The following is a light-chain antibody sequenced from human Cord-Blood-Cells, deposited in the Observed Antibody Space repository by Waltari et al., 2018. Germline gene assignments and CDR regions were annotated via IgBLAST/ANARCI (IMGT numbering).Light chain of an antibody. CDR2: DVS. J-gene: IGLJ1*01. CDR3: SSYTSSSTFV. V-gene: IGLV2-14*01. Sequence: QSALTQPASVSGSPGQSITISCTGTSSDVGGYNYVSWYQQHPGKAPKLMIYDVSKRPAGVFNRFSGSKSGNTASLTSSGLQAEDEADYYCSSYTSSSTFVFGTGTKVTVL. CDR1: SSDVGGYNY.